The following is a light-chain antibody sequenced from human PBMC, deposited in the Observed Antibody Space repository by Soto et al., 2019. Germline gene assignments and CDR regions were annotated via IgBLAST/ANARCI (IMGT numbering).Light chain of an antibody. CDR3: QQYYNWPPYT. CDR1: ETVSTN. V-gene: IGKV3-15*01. Sequence: IVMTQSPATLSVSPGERVTLSCRASETVSTNLAWFQQKPGQTPRLLIFGASTRATGIPTRFTGSGSETEFTLTIGSLQSEELAVYYCQQYYNWPPYTFGQGTKLEIK. J-gene: IGKJ2*01. CDR2: GAS.